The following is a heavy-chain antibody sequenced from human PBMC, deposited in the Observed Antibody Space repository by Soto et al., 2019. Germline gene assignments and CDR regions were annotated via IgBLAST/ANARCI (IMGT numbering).Heavy chain of an antibody. CDR3: ARQIYYYDSSPYTFEYWFDP. Sequence: KGLEGMGRIDPSDSQTYYSPSFRGHVTISAAKSITTVFLQWSSLRASDTAMYYCARQIYYYDSSPYTFEYWFDPWGQGTFVSVYS. CDR2: IDPSDSQT. V-gene: IGHV5-10-1*01. J-gene: IGHJ5*02. D-gene: IGHD3-22*01.